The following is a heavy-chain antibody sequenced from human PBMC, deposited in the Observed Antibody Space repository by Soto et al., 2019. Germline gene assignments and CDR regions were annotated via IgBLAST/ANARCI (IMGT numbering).Heavy chain of an antibody. CDR1: GYTFTSYS. CDR2: INSGNGIT. J-gene: IGHJ3*02. Sequence: QVQLVQSGAEVKKPGASVKVSCKASGYTFTSYSIQWVRQAPGQRLVWVGWINSGNGITKYSQKFQDRVTISRDTSSSTVDMELSSLRAEDTAVYYCAREHDSWSLYAFDICGQGTRVTISS. V-gene: IGHV1-3*01. CDR3: AREHDSWSLYAFDI. D-gene: IGHD3-3*01.